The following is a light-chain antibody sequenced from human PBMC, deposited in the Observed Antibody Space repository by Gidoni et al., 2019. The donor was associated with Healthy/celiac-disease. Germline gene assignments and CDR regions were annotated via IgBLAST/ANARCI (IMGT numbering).Light chain of an antibody. J-gene: IGKJ1*01. CDR2: GAS. CDR1: QSVSSN. V-gene: IGKV3-15*01. Sequence: EIVMTQSPATLSVSPGERATLPSRASQSVSSNLAWYQQKPGQAPRLLIYGASTRATGIPARFSGSGSGTEFTLTISSLQSEDFAVYYCQQYNNWPQRTFGQGTKVEIK. CDR3: QQYNNWPQRT.